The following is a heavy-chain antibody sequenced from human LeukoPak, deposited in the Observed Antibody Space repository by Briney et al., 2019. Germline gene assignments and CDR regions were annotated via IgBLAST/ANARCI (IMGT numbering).Heavy chain of an antibody. CDR2: IYYSGST. D-gene: IGHD6-6*01. CDR3: ARIRPLTNDAFDI. CDR1: GGSISSSSYY. J-gene: IGHJ3*02. V-gene: IGHV4-39*07. Sequence: SETLSLTCTVSGGSISSSSYYWGWIRQPPGKGLEWIGSIYYSGSTYYNPSLKSRVTISVDTSKNQFSLKLSSVTAADTAVYYCARIRPLTNDAFDIWGQGTMVTVSS.